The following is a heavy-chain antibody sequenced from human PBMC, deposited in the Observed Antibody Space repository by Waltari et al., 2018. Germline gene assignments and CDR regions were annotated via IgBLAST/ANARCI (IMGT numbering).Heavy chain of an antibody. D-gene: IGHD2-8*01. CDR1: GYTFTSYD. Sequence: VQLVQSGAEVKKPGASVKVSCKASGYTFTSYDINWVRQATRQELEWKGWMNPNSGIIVYGQKFEVRITITRNISVSKSVRGLSSLISDEPAVYYCAIVMDSIWDDYFYMDVWRKATTVTVSS. CDR3: AIVMDSIWDDYFYMDV. CDR2: MNPNSGII. V-gene: IGHV1-8*03. J-gene: IGHJ6*03.